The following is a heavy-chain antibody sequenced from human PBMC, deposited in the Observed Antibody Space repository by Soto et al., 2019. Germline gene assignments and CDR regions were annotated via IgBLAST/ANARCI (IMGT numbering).Heavy chain of an antibody. V-gene: IGHV3-30*03. Sequence: GSLRLSCAASGFTFSSYGMHWVHQAPGKGLEWVAVISYDGSNKYYADSVKGRFTISRDNSKNTLYLQMNSLRAEDTAGYYCARPSSGDYYYYYGMDVWGQGTTVTVSS. CDR1: GFTFSSYG. D-gene: IGHD6-25*01. J-gene: IGHJ6*02. CDR3: ARPSSGDYYYYYGMDV. CDR2: ISYDGSNK.